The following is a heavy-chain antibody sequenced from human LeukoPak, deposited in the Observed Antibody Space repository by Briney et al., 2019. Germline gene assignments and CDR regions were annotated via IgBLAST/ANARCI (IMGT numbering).Heavy chain of an antibody. CDR1: GYTFTGYY. D-gene: IGHD6-13*01. CDR2: INPNSGGT. V-gene: IGHV1-2*02. CDR3: ANSIAAAGTGLPYYYYGMDV. J-gene: IGHJ6*02. Sequence: ASVTVSCKASGYTFTGYYMHWVRQAPGQGLEWMGWINPNSGGTNYAQKFQGRVTMTRDTSISTAYMELSRLRSDDTAVYYCANSIAAAGTGLPYYYYGMDVWGQGTTVTVSS.